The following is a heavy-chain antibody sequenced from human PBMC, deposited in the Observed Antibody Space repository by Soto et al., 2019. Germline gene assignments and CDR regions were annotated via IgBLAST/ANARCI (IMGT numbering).Heavy chain of an antibody. J-gene: IGHJ4*02. CDR1: GYLFTDYG. D-gene: IGHD3-10*01. CDR2: INVFNGDP. Sequence: ASVKVSCKASGYLFTDYGIAWVRQAPGQGLEWMGWINVFNGDPRYAPNVQGRVTMTKDTSTNTASMELRSLRSDDTAVYFCVRVRRGQMDYWGQGSLVTVSS. CDR3: VRVRRGQMDY. V-gene: IGHV1-18*01.